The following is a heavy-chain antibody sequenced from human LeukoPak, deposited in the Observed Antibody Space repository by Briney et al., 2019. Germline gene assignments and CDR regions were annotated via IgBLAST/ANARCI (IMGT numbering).Heavy chain of an antibody. CDR3: VTIKRGNIFGYFDF. CDR2: IYDTVGI. J-gene: IGHJ4*02. CDR1: GGSFSSHH. D-gene: IGHD5-18*01. Sequence: SETLSLTCTVSGGSFSSHHWGWIRQSPGRGLEWIGYIYDTVGIKDNPSLKSRISLSADTSKYQLSLSLRSATAADTDVYYCVTIKRGNIFGYFDFWGKGILVTVAS. V-gene: IGHV4-59*11.